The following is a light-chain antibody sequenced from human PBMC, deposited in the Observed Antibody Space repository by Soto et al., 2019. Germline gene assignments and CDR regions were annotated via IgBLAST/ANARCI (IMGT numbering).Light chain of an antibody. CDR3: QQSYSPPRT. CDR1: QSVRTH. CDR2: AAS. Sequence: DIQMTQSPSSLSASIGDRVTITCRASQSVRTHLNWYHQKPGKAPERLIYAASSLQAGVPSRFSGSGSGTDFTLTISSLHPEDFGDYYCQQSYSPPRTFGQGTNLEIK. J-gene: IGKJ2*01. V-gene: IGKV1-39*01.